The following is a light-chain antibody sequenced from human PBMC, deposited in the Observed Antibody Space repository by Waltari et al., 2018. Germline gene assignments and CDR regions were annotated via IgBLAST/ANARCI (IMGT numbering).Light chain of an antibody. Sequence: QSVLTQPPSESGAPGQRVTISCTGSGSNIGAGYDVHWYQQLPRAAPKLLIYGRAGRPLGVPARFLGSTSGTSASLAITGLQAEDEADYYCQSYDTSLSVVFGGGTKLTVL. CDR3: QSYDTSLSVV. CDR1: GSNIGAGYD. J-gene: IGLJ3*02. V-gene: IGLV1-40*01. CDR2: GRA.